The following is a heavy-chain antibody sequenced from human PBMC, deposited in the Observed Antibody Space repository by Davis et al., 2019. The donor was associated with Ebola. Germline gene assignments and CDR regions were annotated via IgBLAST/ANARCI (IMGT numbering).Heavy chain of an antibody. D-gene: IGHD6-13*01. CDR3: ARGYSSSWQKFYGMDV. CDR2: INSDGSST. J-gene: IGHJ6*02. V-gene: IGHV3-74*01. CDR1: GFTFSSYW. Sequence: GESLKISCAASGFTFSSYWMHWVRQAPGKGLVWVSRINSDGSSTSYADSVKGRFTISRDNAKNTLYLQMNSLRAEDTAVYYCARGYSSSWQKFYGMDVWGQGTTVTVSS.